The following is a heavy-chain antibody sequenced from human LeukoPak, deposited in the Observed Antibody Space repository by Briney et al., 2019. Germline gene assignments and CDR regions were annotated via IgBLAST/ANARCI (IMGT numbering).Heavy chain of an antibody. CDR2: VSGSGGST. CDR3: AKDLDIVATITGN. J-gene: IGHJ4*02. V-gene: IGHV3-23*01. D-gene: IGHD5-12*01. Sequence: WESLRLSCAASGFTFSSYGMSWSRQAPPNGLELVSGVSGSGGSTYYADSVKSRFTISRDNSKNTLYLQMNSLRAEDTAVYYCAKDLDIVATITGNWGQGTLVTVSS. CDR1: GFTFSSYG.